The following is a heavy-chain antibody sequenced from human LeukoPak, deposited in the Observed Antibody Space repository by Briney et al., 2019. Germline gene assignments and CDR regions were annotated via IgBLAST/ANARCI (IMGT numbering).Heavy chain of an antibody. CDR1: GFSVSNYY. Sequence: GGSLRLSCAGSGFSVSNYYMNWVRQAPGKGLEWVSLIRDSGETFYADSVKGRFTISRDNSKNTVYLQMNRLRVEDTAVYFCARDRAVTQVWVEFDSWGQGTLVTVSS. V-gene: IGHV3-66*03. D-gene: IGHD3-16*01. CDR3: ARDRAVTQVWVEFDS. CDR2: IRDSGET. J-gene: IGHJ5*01.